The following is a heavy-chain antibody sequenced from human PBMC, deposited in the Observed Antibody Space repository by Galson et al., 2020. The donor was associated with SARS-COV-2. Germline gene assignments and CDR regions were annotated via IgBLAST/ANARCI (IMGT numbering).Heavy chain of an antibody. J-gene: IGHJ4*02. D-gene: IGHD6-19*01. CDR2: ISYDGSNK. CDR1: GFTFSSYA. CDR3: ARRGYSSGWYVVDYFDY. Sequence: GGSLRLSCAASGFTFSSYAMHWVRQAPGKGLEWVAVISYDGSNKYYADSVKGRFTISRDNSKNTLYLQMNSLRAEDTAVYYCARRGYSSGWYVVDYFDYWGQGTLVTVSS. V-gene: IGHV3-30*01.